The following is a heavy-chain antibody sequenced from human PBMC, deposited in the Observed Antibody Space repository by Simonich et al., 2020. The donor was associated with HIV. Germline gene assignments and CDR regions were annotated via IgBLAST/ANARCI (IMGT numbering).Heavy chain of an antibody. D-gene: IGHD3-22*01. CDR1: GYTFTSYG. CDR2: IRAYNGNT. V-gene: IGHV1-18*01. CDR3: ATESPLYDSSGVDFCFDY. Sequence: QVQLVQSGAEVKKPGASVKVSCKASGYTFTSYGISWVRQAPGQGLEWMGWIRAYNGNTNYAQKLQGRVTMTEDTSTDTASMELRSLRSEDTAVYYCATESPLYDSSGVDFCFDYWGQGTLVTVSS. J-gene: IGHJ4*02.